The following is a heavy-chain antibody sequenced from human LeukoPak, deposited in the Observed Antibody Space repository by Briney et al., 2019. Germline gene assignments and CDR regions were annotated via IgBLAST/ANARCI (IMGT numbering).Heavy chain of an antibody. CDR3: ARSAAAADAFDI. J-gene: IGHJ3*02. CDR1: GFTFSSYA. D-gene: IGHD6-13*01. V-gene: IGHV3-7*01. CDR2: IKQDGSEK. Sequence: GGSLRLSCAASGFTFSSYAMSWVRQAPGKGLEWVANIKQDGSEKYYVDSVKGRFTISRDNAKNSLYLQMNSLRAEDTAVYYCARSAAAADAFDIWGQGTMVTVSS.